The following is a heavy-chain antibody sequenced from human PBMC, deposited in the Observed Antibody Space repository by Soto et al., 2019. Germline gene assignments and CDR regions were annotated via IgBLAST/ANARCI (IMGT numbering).Heavy chain of an antibody. CDR3: ARDALMDYDYVWGSYRYPGYFDY. V-gene: IGHV3-33*01. Sequence: GGSLRLSCAASGFTFSSYGMHWVRQAPGKGLEWVAVIWYDGSNKYYADSVKGRFTISRDNSKNTLYLQMNSLRAEDTAVYYCARDALMDYDYVWGSYRYPGYFDYWGQGTLVTVSS. CDR1: GFTFSSYG. D-gene: IGHD3-16*02. J-gene: IGHJ4*02. CDR2: IWYDGSNK.